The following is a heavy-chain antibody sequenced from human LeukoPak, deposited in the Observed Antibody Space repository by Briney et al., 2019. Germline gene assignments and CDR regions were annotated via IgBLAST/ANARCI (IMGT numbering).Heavy chain of an antibody. CDR2: IRYDGSNK. CDR1: GFTLSSYG. CDR3: AKDSYQGLFKPFDY. V-gene: IGHV3-30*02. D-gene: IGHD6-19*01. J-gene: IGHJ4*02. Sequence: GGSLRLSCAASGFTLSSYGMHWVRQAPGKGLEWVAFIRYDGSNKYYADSVKGRFTISRDNSKNTLYLQMNSLRAEDTAVYYCAKDSYQGLFKPFDYWGQGTLVTVSS.